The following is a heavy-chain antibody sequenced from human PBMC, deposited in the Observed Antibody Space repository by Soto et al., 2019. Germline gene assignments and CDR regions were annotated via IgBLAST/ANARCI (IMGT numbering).Heavy chain of an antibody. Sequence: SETLSLTCTVSGGSISSSSYYWGWIRQPPGKGLEGIGSIYYSGSTYYNPSLKSRVTISVDTSKNQFSLKLSSVAAADTAVYYCARGSRWATGWFDPWGQGTLVTVSS. J-gene: IGHJ5*02. CDR2: IYYSGST. V-gene: IGHV4-39*07. CDR3: ARGSRWATGWFDP. CDR1: GGSISSSSYY. D-gene: IGHD5-12*01.